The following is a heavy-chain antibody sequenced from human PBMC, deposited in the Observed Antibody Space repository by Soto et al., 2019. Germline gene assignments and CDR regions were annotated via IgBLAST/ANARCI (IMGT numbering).Heavy chain of an antibody. V-gene: IGHV1-2*02. CDR1: GYIFFDYY. Sequence: QVQLVQSGAEVKKPGASVKVSCKASGYIFFDYYIHWVRQAPGQGLKWMGWVNPNSGLTNYAQEFQGRVTMTRDTSISTAYLELSRLTSDDTAIYYCARDRRSGGSYYDYDYWGQGTLVTVS. CDR2: VNPNSGLT. J-gene: IGHJ4*02. CDR3: ARDRRSGGSYYDYDY. D-gene: IGHD1-26*01.